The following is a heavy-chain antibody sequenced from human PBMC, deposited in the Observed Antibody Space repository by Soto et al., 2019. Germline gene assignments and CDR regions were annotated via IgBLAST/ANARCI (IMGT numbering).Heavy chain of an antibody. CDR1: GGSVSSGSYY. Sequence: NPSETLSLTCTVSGGSVSSGSYYWSWIRQPPGKGLEWIGYIYYSGSTNYNPSLKSRVTISVDTSKNQFSLKLSSVTAADTAVYYCAKGSGSGSYYSYYYGMDVWGQGTTVTVSS. D-gene: IGHD3-10*01. V-gene: IGHV4-61*01. CDR3: AKGSGSGSYYSYYYGMDV. J-gene: IGHJ6*02. CDR2: IYYSGST.